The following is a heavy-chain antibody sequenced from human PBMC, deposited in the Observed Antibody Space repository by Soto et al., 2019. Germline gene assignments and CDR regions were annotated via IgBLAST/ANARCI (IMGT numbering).Heavy chain of an antibody. V-gene: IGHV3-49*03. Sequence: GGSLRLSCTASGFTFGDYAMSWFRQAPGKGLEWVGFIRSKAYGGTTEYAASVKGRFTISRDDSKSIAYLQMNSLKTEDTAVYYCTRAGWNDRFDYRGQGTLVTVSS. CDR3: TRAGWNDRFDY. CDR1: GFTFGDYA. CDR2: IRSKAYGGTT. J-gene: IGHJ4*02. D-gene: IGHD1-1*01.